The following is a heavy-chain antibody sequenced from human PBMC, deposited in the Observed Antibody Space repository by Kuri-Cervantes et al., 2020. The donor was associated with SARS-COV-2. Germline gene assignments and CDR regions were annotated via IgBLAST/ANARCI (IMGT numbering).Heavy chain of an antibody. J-gene: IGHJ4*02. D-gene: IGHD3-10*01. V-gene: IGHV3-7*01. CDR3: ARDAIARLYYYGSGSPYYFQH. CDR1: GFTFSSYW. CDR2: IKQDGSEK. Sequence: GESLKISFAASGFTFSSYWMSWVRQAPGKGLEWVANIKQDGSEKYYVDSVKGRFTISRDNAKNTLYLQMNSLRAEDTAVYYCARDAIARLYYYGSGSPYYFQHWGQGAQVTVSS.